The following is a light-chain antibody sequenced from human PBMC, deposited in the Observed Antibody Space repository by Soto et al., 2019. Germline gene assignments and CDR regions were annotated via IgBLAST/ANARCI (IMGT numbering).Light chain of an antibody. CDR1: RSVSSN. CDR3: HQYNFWPT. Sequence: EIVLTQSPGTLSLSPGERATLSCRASRSVSSNLAWYQQKPGQSPRLLIYGTSTRATGIPARFSGSGSGTEFTLTISSLQSEDFAVYYCHQYNFWPTFGQGTKVDIK. CDR2: GTS. J-gene: IGKJ1*01. V-gene: IGKV3-15*01.